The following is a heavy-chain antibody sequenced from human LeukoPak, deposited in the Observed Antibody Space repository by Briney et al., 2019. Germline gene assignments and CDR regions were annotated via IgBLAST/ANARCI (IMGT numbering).Heavy chain of an antibody. CDR2: ISTGGDDR. Sequence: GGSLRLSCAASGFTFSKYGVNWVRQAPGKGLEWVSSISTGGDDRYYADSVRGRFTISRDNAKNSLYLQMISLRVEDTGVYYCARFRTTAGPDFFGYWGQGTLVSVSS. V-gene: IGHV3-21*06. CDR3: ARFRTTAGPDFFGY. CDR1: GFTFSKYG. J-gene: IGHJ4*02. D-gene: IGHD6-19*01.